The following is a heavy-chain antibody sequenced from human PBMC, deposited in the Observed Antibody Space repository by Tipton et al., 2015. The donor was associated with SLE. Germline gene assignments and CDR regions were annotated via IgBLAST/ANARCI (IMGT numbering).Heavy chain of an antibody. J-gene: IGHJ4*02. V-gene: IGHV4-59*01. CDR1: GVSISSSS. Sequence: GLVKPSETLSLTCTVSGVSISSSSWSWIRQPPGRGLEWIGYIHYSGNTNYNPSLRSRVTMSVDTSKNQFSLKLSSVTAADTAVYYCASRKEGDFWSGYYPFDYWGQGTLVTVSS. CDR3: ASRKEGDFWSGYYPFDY. D-gene: IGHD3-3*01. CDR2: IHYSGNT.